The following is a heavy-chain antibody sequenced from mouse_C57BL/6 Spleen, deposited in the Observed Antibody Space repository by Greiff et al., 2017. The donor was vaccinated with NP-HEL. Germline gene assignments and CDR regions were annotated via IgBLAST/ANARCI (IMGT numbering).Heavy chain of an antibody. CDR1: GYTFTSYW. J-gene: IGHJ2*01. CDR3: ARDSNYPDD. V-gene: IGHV1-50*01. Sequence: QVQLQQPGAELVKPGASVKLSCKASGYTFTSYWMQWVKQRPGQGLAWIGEIDPSDSYTNYNQKFKGKATLTVDTSSSTAYMQLSSLTSEDSAVYYCARDSNYPDDWGKGTTLTVSS. CDR2: IDPSDSYT. D-gene: IGHD2-5*01.